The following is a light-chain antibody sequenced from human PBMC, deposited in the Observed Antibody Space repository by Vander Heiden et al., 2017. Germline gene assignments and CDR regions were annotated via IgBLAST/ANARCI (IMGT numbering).Light chain of an antibody. J-gene: IGKJ1*01. CDR3: QQYNNWPPWT. CDR1: QSVSSN. V-gene: IGKV3-15*01. CDR2: GAS. Sequence: EIVMTQPSATLSVSPGERAALSCRASQSVSSNLAWYQQKPGQTPRLLIYGASTRATGIPARFSGSGSGTEFTLTISSLQSEDFAVYYCQQYNNWPPWTFGQGTKVEIK.